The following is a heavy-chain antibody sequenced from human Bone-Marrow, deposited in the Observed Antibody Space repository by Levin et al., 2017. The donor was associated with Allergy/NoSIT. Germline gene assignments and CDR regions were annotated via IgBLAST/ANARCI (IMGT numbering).Heavy chain of an antibody. J-gene: IGHJ6*02. CDR3: ARDRGTGWSQAYFGMDV. Sequence: GGSLRLSCEASGFSFRQDAMHWVRLTPGKGPEWVGLISYDGSDLEYADPVKGRFTISRDNSKKTLYLQMSNVTSDDTATYYCARDRGTGWSQAYFGMDVWGQGTTVIVSS. CDR1: GFSFRQDA. V-gene: IGHV3-30*15. CDR2: ISYDGSDL. D-gene: IGHD6-19*01.